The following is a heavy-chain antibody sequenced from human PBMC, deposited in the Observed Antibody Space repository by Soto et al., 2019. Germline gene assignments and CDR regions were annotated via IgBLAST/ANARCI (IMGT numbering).Heavy chain of an antibody. J-gene: IGHJ4*02. Sequence: PSETLSLTCTVSGGSISSYYWSWIRQPPGKGLEWIGYIYYSGSTNYNPSFKSRVTISVDTSKNQFSLKLSSVTAADTAVYYCARARVEMAFDYWGQGTLVTVS. CDR2: IYYSGST. V-gene: IGHV4-59*01. CDR1: GGSISSYY. CDR3: ARARVEMAFDY.